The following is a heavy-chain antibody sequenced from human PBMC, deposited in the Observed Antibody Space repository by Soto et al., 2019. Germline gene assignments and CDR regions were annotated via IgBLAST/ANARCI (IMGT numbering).Heavy chain of an antibody. Sequence: QVQLAESGGGVVQPGRSLRLSCSASRFTFSSYAMHWVRQAPGKGPEWVSVISYDGGNKYYADSVKGRFTISRDNSKNTLYLQMNGLRAEDTAVYYCARESEALENWGQGTMVTVSS. CDR2: ISYDGGNK. CDR1: RFTFSSYA. CDR3: ARESEALEN. V-gene: IGHV3-30-3*01. J-gene: IGHJ3*01. D-gene: IGHD1-1*01.